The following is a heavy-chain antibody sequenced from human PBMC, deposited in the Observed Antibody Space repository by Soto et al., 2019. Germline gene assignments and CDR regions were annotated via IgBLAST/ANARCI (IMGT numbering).Heavy chain of an antibody. J-gene: IGHJ4*02. V-gene: IGHV1-69*13. CDR1: GGTFSSYA. D-gene: IGHD5-18*01. CDR3: AFLDTAMENKGTYYFDY. Sequence: SSVKVSCKASGGTFSSYAISWVRQAPGQGLEWMGGIIPIFGTANYAQKFQGRVTITADESTSTAYMELSSLRSEDTAVYYCAFLDTAMENKGTYYFDYWGQGTLVTVSS. CDR2: IIPIFGTA.